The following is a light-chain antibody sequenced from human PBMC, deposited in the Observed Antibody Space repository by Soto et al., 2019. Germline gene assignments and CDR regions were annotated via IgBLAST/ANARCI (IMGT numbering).Light chain of an antibody. CDR2: DNN. CDR3: CSYAGSTTRVV. V-gene: IGLV1-51*01. Sequence: QSVLTQPPSVSAAPGQKVTISCSGSSSNIGNNYVSWYQQLPGTAPKLLIYDNNKRPSGIPDRFSGSKSGTSATLGITGLQAEDEADYYCCSYAGSTTRVVFGGGTQLTVL. CDR1: SSNIGNNY. J-gene: IGLJ2*01.